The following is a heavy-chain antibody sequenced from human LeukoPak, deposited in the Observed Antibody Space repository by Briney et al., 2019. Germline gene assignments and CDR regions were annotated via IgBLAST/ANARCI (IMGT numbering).Heavy chain of an antibody. Sequence: PSETLSLTCTVSGGSISSYYWSWIRQPPGKGLEWIGYIYYSGSTNYNPSLKSRVTISVDTSKNQFSLKLSSVTAADTAVYYCARVNYDSSGYGESDPWGQGTLVTVSS. CDR3: ARVNYDSSGYGESDP. CDR2: IYYSGST. V-gene: IGHV4-59*01. D-gene: IGHD3-22*01. J-gene: IGHJ5*02. CDR1: GGSISSYY.